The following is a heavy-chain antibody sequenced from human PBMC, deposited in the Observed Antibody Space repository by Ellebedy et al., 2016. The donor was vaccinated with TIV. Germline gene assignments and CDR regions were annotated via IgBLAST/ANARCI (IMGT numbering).Heavy chain of an antibody. CDR1: GFIISDYD. Sequence: GESLKISCASSGFIISDYDMTWLRQAPGRGPELVSYISGGGTVISYADSVKGRFTISRDNAKKSVYLQMNSLSAEDTAVYYCSSDPRHLDYWGQGTLVTVSS. CDR2: ISGGGTVI. J-gene: IGHJ4*02. CDR3: SSDPRHLDY. V-gene: IGHV3-11*04. D-gene: IGHD6-25*01.